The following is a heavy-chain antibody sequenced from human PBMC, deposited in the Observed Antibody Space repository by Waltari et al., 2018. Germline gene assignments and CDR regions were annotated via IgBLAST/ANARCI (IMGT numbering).Heavy chain of an antibody. V-gene: IGHV3-7*01. D-gene: IGHD5-12*01. CDR1: GFTFSSYW. CDR3: ARDISGYDLADY. J-gene: IGHJ4*02. CDR2: IKQDGREK. Sequence: EVQLVESGGGLVQPGGSLRLSCAASGFTFSSYWMSWVRQAPGKGREWVANIKQDGREKYYVDSVKGRFTISRDNAKNSLYLQMNSLRAEDTAVYYCARDISGYDLADYWGQGTLVTVSS.